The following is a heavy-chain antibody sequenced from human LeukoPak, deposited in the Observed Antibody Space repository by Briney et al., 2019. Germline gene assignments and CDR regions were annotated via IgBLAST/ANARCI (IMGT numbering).Heavy chain of an antibody. J-gene: IGHJ4*02. CDR3: ARTGGSQGGNY. CDR2: ISYDVSKT. V-gene: IGHV3-30*04. CDR1: GFTFSTYA. Sequence: GGSLRLSCAASGFTFSTYAMHWVRQAPGKGLEWVAVISYDVSKTYYADSVKGRFTISRDNSKNTLYLQMNSLRAEDTAVYYCARTGGSQGGNYWGQGTLVTVSS. D-gene: IGHD1-26*01.